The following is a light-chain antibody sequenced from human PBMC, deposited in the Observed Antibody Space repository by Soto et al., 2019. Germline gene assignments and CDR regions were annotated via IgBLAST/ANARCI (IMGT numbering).Light chain of an antibody. CDR1: QSVSNNY. V-gene: IGKV3-20*01. Sequence: EIVLKQCPCTLSLSPGERATLSCRTCQSVSNNYSARDQLTPGQALRLLIYVACSRATAIPDRFSGSGSGTDFTLSISRLEAEAFSVYYCQQNSSLWTFGQGTKVDIK. CDR2: VAC. CDR3: QQNSSLWT. J-gene: IGKJ1*01.